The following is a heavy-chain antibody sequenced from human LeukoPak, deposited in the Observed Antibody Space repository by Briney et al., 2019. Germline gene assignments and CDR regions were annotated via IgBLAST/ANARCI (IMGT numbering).Heavy chain of an antibody. CDR1: GLTFSGHW. V-gene: IGHV3-7*01. D-gene: IGHD3-16*01. CDR3: VTVGIRSGEDY. Sequence: GGSLRLSCTASGLTFSGHWMKWVRQAPGQGLEGVANINQDGSGKDYMDSVGGRFTVSRDKAKNSLYLQMNRLRGEDTAAYYCVTVGIRSGEDYWGQGTLVTVSS. J-gene: IGHJ4*02. CDR2: INQDGSGK.